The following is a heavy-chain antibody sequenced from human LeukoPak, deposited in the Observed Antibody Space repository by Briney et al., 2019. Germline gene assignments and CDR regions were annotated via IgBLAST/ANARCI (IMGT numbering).Heavy chain of an antibody. J-gene: IGHJ4*02. D-gene: IGHD2-2*01. CDR2: ISAYNANT. CDR3: ARGGTDCSSTSCLVDY. CDR1: GYTFTSYG. V-gene: IGHV1-18*01. Sequence: ASVKVSCKASGYTFTSYGISWVRQAPGQGLEWMGWISAYNANTNYAQRLQGRVTMTTDTSTSTAYMELRSLRSDDTAVYYCARGGTDCSSTSCLVDYWGQGTLVTVSS.